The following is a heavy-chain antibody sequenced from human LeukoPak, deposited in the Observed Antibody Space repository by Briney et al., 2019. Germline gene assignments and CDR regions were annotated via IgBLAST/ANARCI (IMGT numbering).Heavy chain of an antibody. D-gene: IGHD2-15*01. CDR2: INWSGSYT. CDR1: GFNFANYS. CDR3: ARSYAFRYEVFDL. J-gene: IGHJ4*02. Sequence: PGGSLRLSCAASGFNFANYSMAWVRQGPGKGLEWVSEINWSGSYTGHADSVQGRFTTSRDNAKSSLYLEMSNLRVEDTALYYCARSYAFRYEVFDLWGPGTLVTVSS. V-gene: IGHV3-20*04.